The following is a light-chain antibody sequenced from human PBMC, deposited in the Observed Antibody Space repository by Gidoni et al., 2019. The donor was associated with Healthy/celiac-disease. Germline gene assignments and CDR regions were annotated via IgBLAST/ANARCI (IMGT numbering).Light chain of an antibody. CDR3: QQYGSSPRGT. J-gene: IGKJ1*01. Sequence: EIVLTQSPGTLSLSPGERATLSCRASQSVSSIYLAWYQQKPGQAPRLLIYGASSRATGIPDRFSGSGSGTDFTLTISRLEPEDFAVYYCQQYGSSPRGTFGQXTKVEIK. CDR2: GAS. V-gene: IGKV3-20*01. CDR1: QSVSSIY.